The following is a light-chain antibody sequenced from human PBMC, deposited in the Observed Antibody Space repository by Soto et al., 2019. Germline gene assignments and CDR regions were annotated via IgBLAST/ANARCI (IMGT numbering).Light chain of an antibody. J-gene: IGKJ1*01. CDR1: QSISSY. Sequence: IQMTQSPSSLSASVGDRVTITCRASQSISSYLNWYQQKPGKATKLLIYAASSLQSGVPSRFSGSGSGTDFTLTISSLQPEDFATYYCQQSYSTPQTFGQGTK. CDR3: QQSYSTPQT. CDR2: AAS. V-gene: IGKV1-39*01.